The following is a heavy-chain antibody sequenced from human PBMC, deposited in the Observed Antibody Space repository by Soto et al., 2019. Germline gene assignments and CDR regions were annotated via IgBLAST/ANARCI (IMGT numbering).Heavy chain of an antibody. CDR2: IYYSGST. D-gene: IGHD3-10*01. J-gene: IGHJ5*02. V-gene: IGHV4-59*01. CDR1: GAFLNNFF. CDR3: ARSEDYHGSGTEFDP. Sequence: SETLSLTCTVSGAFLNNFFWSWIRQPPGKGLEWIGYIYYSGSTNYNPSLKSRVTISVDTSKNQFSLKLSSVTAADTAVYYCARSEDYHGSGTEFDPWGQGTLVTVSS.